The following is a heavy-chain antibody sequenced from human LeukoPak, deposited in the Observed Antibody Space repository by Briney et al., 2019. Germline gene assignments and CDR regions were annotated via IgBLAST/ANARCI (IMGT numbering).Heavy chain of an antibody. V-gene: IGHV4-4*09. CDR3: ARLSSGWIDY. J-gene: IGHJ4*02. CDR2: IYTSGST. D-gene: IGHD6-19*01. CDR1: GVSISSYY. Sequence: PSETLSLTCTVSGVSISSYYWSWIRQPPGKGLEWIGYIYTSGSTNYNPSLKSRVTISVDTSKNQFSLKLSSVTAADTAVYYCARLSSGWIDYWGQGTLVTVSS.